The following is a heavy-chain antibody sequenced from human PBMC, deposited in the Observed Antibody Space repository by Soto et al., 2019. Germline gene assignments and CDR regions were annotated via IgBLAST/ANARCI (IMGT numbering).Heavy chain of an antibody. J-gene: IGHJ4*02. Sequence: QVQLQESDPGLVKPSETLSLTCAVSGDSITSSNWWCWVRQPPGKGLEWIGEIHHRGGTNYNPSLKSRVTLSVDKSKNQFSLQLDSVTAADTAVYYCARGSYASSFYYWGQGTLVTVSS. CDR1: GDSITSSNW. CDR3: ARGSYASSFYY. CDR2: IHHRGGT. V-gene: IGHV4-4*02. D-gene: IGHD2-2*01.